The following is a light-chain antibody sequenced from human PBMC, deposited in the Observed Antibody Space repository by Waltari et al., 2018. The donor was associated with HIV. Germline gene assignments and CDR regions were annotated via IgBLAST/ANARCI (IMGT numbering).Light chain of an antibody. CDR2: DKN. CDR1: SSNIGPRY. J-gene: IGLJ3*02. CDR3: ATWDSSLSAGVV. Sequence: QSVLTQPPSVSPAPGPAVTISCSGSSSNIGPRYVSCYQQLPRPAPKLLIYDKNKRPSGFPDRFSGSKSGTSATLDITGLQTGDEADYYCATWDSSLSAGVVFGGGTKLTVL. V-gene: IGLV1-51*01.